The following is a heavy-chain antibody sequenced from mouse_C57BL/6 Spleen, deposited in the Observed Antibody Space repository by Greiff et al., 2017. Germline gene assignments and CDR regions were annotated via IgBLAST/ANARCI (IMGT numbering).Heavy chain of an antibody. CDR3: ARRPYYGSSSWCAY. J-gene: IGHJ3*01. CDR2: IYPGDGDT. CDR1: GYAFSSSW. Sequence: QVQLQQSGPELVKPGASVKISCKASGYAFSSSWMNWVKQRPGKGLEWIGRIYPGDGDTNYNGKFKGKATLTADKSSSTAYMQLSSLTSEDSAVYFCARRPYYGSSSWCAYWGQGTLVTVSA. D-gene: IGHD1-1*01. V-gene: IGHV1-82*01.